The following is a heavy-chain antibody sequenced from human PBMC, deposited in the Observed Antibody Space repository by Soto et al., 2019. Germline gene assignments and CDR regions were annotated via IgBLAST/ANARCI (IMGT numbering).Heavy chain of an antibody. J-gene: IGHJ4*02. CDR1: GFTFSTSS. CDR2: ISISGSLI. V-gene: IGHV3-48*01. Sequence: EAQLVESGGSLVQPGGSLRLSCAASGFTFSTSSMSWVRQAPGKGLEWVSYISISGSLIYYADSVRGRFTISRDNAKNSLFLEMKSLRAEDTAVYYCVKGSIRAAGGSYWGQGTLVTVSS. D-gene: IGHD6-13*01. CDR3: VKGSIRAAGGSY.